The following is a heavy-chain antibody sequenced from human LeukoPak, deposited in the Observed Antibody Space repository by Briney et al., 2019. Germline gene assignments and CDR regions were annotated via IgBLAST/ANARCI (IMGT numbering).Heavy chain of an antibody. CDR1: GFTFSTYS. D-gene: IGHD3-9*01. J-gene: IGHJ4*02. CDR3: AKGVLRYFDY. Sequence: GGSLRLSCAASGFTFSTYSMNWVRQAPGKGLEWVSYISSSSSTIYYADSVKGRFTISRDNSKNTLSLQMNTLRAEDTAVYYCAKGVLRYFDYWGQGTLVTVSS. V-gene: IGHV3-48*01. CDR2: ISSSSSTI.